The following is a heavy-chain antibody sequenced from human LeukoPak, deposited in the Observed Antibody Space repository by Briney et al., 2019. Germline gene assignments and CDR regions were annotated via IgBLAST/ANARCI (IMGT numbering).Heavy chain of an antibody. D-gene: IGHD2-15*01. J-gene: IGHJ4*02. CDR3: SSSYYSSSWYYFDH. V-gene: IGHV1-18*01. CDR2: ISIGDGRT. Sequence: ASVTVSCKTSGYTFNNFGITWVRQAPGQGLEWMGWISIGDGRTHYGRKFQDRVSMTREMSSNTAFLELSSLRSDDTAFYFCSSSYYSSSWYYFDHWGQGTLVTVSS. CDR1: GYTFNNFG.